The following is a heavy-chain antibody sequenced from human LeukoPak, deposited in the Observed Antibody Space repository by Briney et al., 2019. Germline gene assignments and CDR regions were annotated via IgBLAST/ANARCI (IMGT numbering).Heavy chain of an antibody. D-gene: IGHD6-19*01. Sequence: GGSLTLSCAASGFTFSSYAMNWVRQAPGKGLEYVSGISGSGDSTYYADSVKGRFTTSRDNSKNTLHLEMNSLRAEDTAVYYCAKAVAAGLDYWGQGTLVTVSS. CDR2: ISGSGDST. J-gene: IGHJ4*02. CDR1: GFTFSSYA. CDR3: AKAVAAGLDY. V-gene: IGHV3-23*01.